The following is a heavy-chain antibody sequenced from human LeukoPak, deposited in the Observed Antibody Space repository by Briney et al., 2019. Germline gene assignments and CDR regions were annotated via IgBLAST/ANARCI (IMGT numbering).Heavy chain of an antibody. D-gene: IGHD3-3*01. Sequence: PSETLSPTCTVSGDSLSGRAYYWSWIRQPAGKGLEWIGRIHSSGTHSYNPSLKSRVSISVETSKNQFSLKLSSLTAADTAVYFRSRERGFWSGYFRPRYFDYWGQGTLVTV. CDR2: IHSSGTH. J-gene: IGHJ4*02. CDR3: SRERGFWSGYFRPRYFDY. CDR1: GDSLSGRAYY. V-gene: IGHV4-61*02.